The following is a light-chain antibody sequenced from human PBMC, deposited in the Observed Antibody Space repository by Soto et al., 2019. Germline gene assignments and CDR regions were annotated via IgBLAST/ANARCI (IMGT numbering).Light chain of an antibody. J-gene: IGKJ1*01. V-gene: IGKV3-15*01. Sequence: ETVMTQSPATLSVSPGERVALCCRASQSVSSNLAWYQQKPGQAPRLLIYGASTRAPGVPARFGGSGSETEFTLTISSLQSEDFAVYYCQHYNNWPPWTFGQGTKVEVK. CDR1: QSVSSN. CDR3: QHYNNWPPWT. CDR2: GAS.